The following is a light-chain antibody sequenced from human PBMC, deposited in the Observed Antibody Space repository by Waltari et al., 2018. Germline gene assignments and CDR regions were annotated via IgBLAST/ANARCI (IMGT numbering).Light chain of an antibody. Sequence: IVMTQSPDPLAVSLGERATINCKSSQSVLYSSNDKNYLAWYQQKPRQPPRLLIYWASTRESGVRDRLSGSGAGTDYTLTISSLQAVDLASYSCQESCSSRRTLGQGSKVESK. CDR2: WAS. CDR3: QESCSSRRT. V-gene: IGKV4-1*01. J-gene: IGKJ1*01. CDR1: QSVLYSSNDKNY.